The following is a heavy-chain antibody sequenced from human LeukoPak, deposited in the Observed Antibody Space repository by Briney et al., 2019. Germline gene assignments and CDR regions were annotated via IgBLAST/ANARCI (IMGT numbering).Heavy chain of an antibody. CDR2: IKPDGSEE. Sequence: GGCLRLSCAASAFTFRTYWMSWVRQAPGKGLEWVAMIKPDGSEEYYVDSVKGLFTISRDNAKNSLYLQMSSLRAEDTAVYYCTRDASGDTNSGPRMDVWGQGTTVTVSS. CDR1: AFTFRTYW. V-gene: IGHV3-7*05. D-gene: IGHD1-26*01. J-gene: IGHJ6*02. CDR3: TRDASGDTNSGPRMDV.